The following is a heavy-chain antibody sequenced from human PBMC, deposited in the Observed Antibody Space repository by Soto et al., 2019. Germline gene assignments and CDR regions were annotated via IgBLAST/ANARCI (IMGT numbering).Heavy chain of an antibody. J-gene: IGHJ5*02. Sequence: EVQLVESGGGLVQPGRSLRLSCAASGFTFDDYAMHWVRQAPGKGLEWVSGISWNSGSIGYADSVKGRFTISRDNAKNSLYLQMNSLRAEDTALYYCAKDRDSSGWYQTPTTWGLGTLVTVSS. CDR3: AKDRDSSGWYQTPTT. D-gene: IGHD6-19*01. V-gene: IGHV3-9*01. CDR1: GFTFDDYA. CDR2: ISWNSGSI.